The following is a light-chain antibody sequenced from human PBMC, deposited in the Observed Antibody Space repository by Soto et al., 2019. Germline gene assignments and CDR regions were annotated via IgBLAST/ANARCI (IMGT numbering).Light chain of an antibody. J-gene: IGKJ4*01. CDR1: PGLSSY. CDR2: DAS. CDR3: QQRSNWPPLT. V-gene: IGKV3-11*01. Sequence: EIVLTQSPATLSLSPGERATLSCRAGPGLSSYLAWYQQKPGQAPRLLIYDASNRATGIPARFSGSGSGTDFTLTISSLEPEDFAVYYCQQRSNWPPLTFGGGTNVDIK.